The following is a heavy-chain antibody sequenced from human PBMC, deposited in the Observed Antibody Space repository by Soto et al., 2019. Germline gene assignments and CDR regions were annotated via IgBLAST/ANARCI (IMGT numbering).Heavy chain of an antibody. CDR1: GLTFSSYA. CDR3: AKYSRIAVAGSKNYFDY. V-gene: IGHV3-23*01. J-gene: IGHJ4*02. CDR2: ISGSGGST. Sequence: GGSLRLSCAASGLTFSSYAMSWVRQAPGKGLEWVSAISGSGGSTYYADSVKGRFTISRDNSKNTLYLQMNSLRAEDTAVYYCAKYSRIAVAGSKNYFDYWGQGTLVTVSS. D-gene: IGHD6-19*01.